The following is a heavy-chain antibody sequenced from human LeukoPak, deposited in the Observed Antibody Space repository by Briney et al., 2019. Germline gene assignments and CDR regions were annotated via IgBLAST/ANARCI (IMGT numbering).Heavy chain of an antibody. CDR1: GFTFDDYA. D-gene: IGHD3-10*02. V-gene: IGHV3-9*01. CDR3: AKGGVRGVIITLRN. Sequence: PGGSLRLSCAASGFTFDDYAMHWVRQAPGKGLEWVSGISWNSGSIGYADSVKGRFTISRDNAKNSLYLQMNSLRAEDTALYYCAKGGVRGVIITLRNWGQGTLVTVSS. CDR2: ISWNSGSI. J-gene: IGHJ4*02.